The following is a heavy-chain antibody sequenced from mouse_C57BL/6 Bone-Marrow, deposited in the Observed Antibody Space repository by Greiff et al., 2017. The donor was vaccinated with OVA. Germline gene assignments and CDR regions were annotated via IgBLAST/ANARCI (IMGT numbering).Heavy chain of an antibody. CDR1: GYTFTGYW. Sequence: QVQLQQPGAELVKPGASVKLSCKATGYTFTGYWIEWVKQRPGHGLEWIGEILPGSGSTNYNEKFKGKATFTADTSSNTAYMQLSSLTTEDSAIYYCEREDITTGSSEGDYWGQGTTLTVSS. D-gene: IGHD1-1*01. CDR2: ILPGSGST. V-gene: IGHV1-9*01. CDR3: EREDITTGSSEGDY. J-gene: IGHJ2*01.